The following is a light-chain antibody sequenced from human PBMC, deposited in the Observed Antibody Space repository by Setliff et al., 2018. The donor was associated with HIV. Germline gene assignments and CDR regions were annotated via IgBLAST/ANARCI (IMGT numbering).Light chain of an antibody. Sequence: QSALTQPASVSGSPGQSITISCTGTSSDVGNYNLVSWYQQHPGKAPKIMIYEVTKRPSGVSDRFSGSKSGNTASLTISWLQADDEADYYCCSYASYSTYVFGPGTKVTVL. CDR3: CSYASYSTYV. J-gene: IGLJ1*01. V-gene: IGLV2-23*02. CDR2: EVT. CDR1: SSDVGNYNL.